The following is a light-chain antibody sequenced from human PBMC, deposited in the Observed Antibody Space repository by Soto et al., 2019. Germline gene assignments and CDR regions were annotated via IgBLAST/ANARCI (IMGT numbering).Light chain of an antibody. V-gene: IGLV2-14*03. Sequence: QSALTQPASVSGSPGQSINISCTGTSSDVGGYNYVSWYQHHPGKAPKLIIYDVSNRPSGVSNPFSGSKSGNTASLTISGLQPEDEADYYCSSYTTSNTRQIVFVTGTKVTVL. CDR1: SSDVGGYNY. CDR2: DVS. CDR3: SSYTTSNTRQIV. J-gene: IGLJ1*01.